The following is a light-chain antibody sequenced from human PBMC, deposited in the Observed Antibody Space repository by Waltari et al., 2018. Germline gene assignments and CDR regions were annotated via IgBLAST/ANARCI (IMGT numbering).Light chain of an antibody. J-gene: IGLJ2*01. CDR3: QTWGTDFHT. V-gene: IGLV4-69*01. Sequence: QVVLTQSPSASASLGASVKLTCTLSSGHSNNAIAWHQQQPEKDPRYLMRLNSDGTHNKGDGIPDRFSGSSSGAERYLTISSLQSEDEADYYCQTWGTDFHTFGGGTRLTVL. CDR2: LNSDGTH. CDR1: SGHSNNA.